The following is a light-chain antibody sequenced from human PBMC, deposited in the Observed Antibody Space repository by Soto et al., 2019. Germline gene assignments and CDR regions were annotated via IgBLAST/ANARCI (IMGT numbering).Light chain of an antibody. CDR2: DVS. CDR1: SSELGGYNY. V-gene: IGLV2-14*03. Sequence: QSALTQPASVSGSPGQSITISCTGTSSELGGYNYVSWYQQLPGKVPKLIIYDVSNRPSGVSDRFSGSKSGNAASLTISGLQAEDEADYYCSSYTSTSTLYVFGTGTKLTVL. J-gene: IGLJ1*01. CDR3: SSYTSTSTLYV.